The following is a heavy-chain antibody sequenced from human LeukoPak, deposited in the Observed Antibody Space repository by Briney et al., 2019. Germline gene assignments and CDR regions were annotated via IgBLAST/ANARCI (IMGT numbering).Heavy chain of an antibody. J-gene: IGHJ3*02. V-gene: IGHV3-23*01. CDR3: AREHCSGGSCYPDAFDI. CDR2: ISGSGGST. CDR1: GFTFSSYA. Sequence: PGGSLRLSCAASGFTFSSYAMSWVRQAPGKGLEWVSAISGSGGSTYYADSVKGRFTISRDNAKNSLYLQMNSLRAEDTAVYYCAREHCSGGSCYPDAFDIWGQGTMVTVSS. D-gene: IGHD2-15*01.